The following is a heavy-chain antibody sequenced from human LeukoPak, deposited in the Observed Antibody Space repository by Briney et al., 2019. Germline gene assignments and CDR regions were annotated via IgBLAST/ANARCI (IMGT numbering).Heavy chain of an antibody. Sequence: PGGSLRLSCAASGFTFSSYGMHWVRQAPGKGLEWVAFIRYDGSNKYYADSVKGRFTISRDNSKNTLYLQMNSLRAEDTAVYYCAKELLRFLEWFDYWGREPWSPSPQ. CDR2: IRYDGSNK. V-gene: IGHV3-30*02. J-gene: IGHJ4*02. D-gene: IGHD3-3*01. CDR3: AKELLRFLEWFDY. CDR1: GFTFSSYG.